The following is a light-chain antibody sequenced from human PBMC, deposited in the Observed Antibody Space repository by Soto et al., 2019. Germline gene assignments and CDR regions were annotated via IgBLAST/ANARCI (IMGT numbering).Light chain of an antibody. CDR1: QSISTW. CDR3: QQYNDYIT. CDR2: AAS. J-gene: IGKJ5*01. V-gene: IGKV1-5*01. Sequence: DTQMTQSPSTLSASIGDRVTITCRASQSISTWLAWYQQKPGKAPKLLIYAASTLENGVQTRFSGTGSETDFTPTVRSLQPDDSATYYCQQYNDYITFGQGTRLEIK.